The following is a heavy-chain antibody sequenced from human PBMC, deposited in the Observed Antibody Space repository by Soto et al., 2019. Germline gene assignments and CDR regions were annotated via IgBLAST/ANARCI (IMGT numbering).Heavy chain of an antibody. CDR1: GWSFSGYY. CDR2: INHSGST. CDR3: ARARGYSYGYFDY. J-gene: IGHJ4*02. D-gene: IGHD5-18*01. Sequence: SETLFLTCAVYGWSFSGYYWSWIRQPPGKGLEWIGEINHSGSTNYNPSLKSRVTISVDTSKNQFSLKLSSVTAADTAVYYCARARGYSYGYFDYWGQGTLVTVSS. V-gene: IGHV4-34*01.